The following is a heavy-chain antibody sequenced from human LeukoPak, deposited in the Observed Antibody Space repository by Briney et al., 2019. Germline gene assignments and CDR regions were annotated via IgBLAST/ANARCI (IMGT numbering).Heavy chain of an antibody. CDR2: MNPNSGNT. D-gene: IGHD3-16*02. Sequence: GASVKVSCKASGHTFTSYDINWVRQATGQGLEWMGWMNPNSGNTGYAQKFQGRVTITRNTSISTAYMELSSLRSEDTAVYYCASVISRRAPGYAFDIWGQGTLVTVSS. J-gene: IGHJ3*02. CDR3: ASVISRRAPGYAFDI. V-gene: IGHV1-8*03. CDR1: GHTFTSYD.